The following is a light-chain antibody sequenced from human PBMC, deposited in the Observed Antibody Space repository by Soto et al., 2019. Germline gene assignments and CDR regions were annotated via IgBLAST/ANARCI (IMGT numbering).Light chain of an antibody. CDR3: QQRSKWPRT. V-gene: IGKV3-11*01. J-gene: IGKJ2*01. CDR2: DAS. Sequence: EIVLTQSPATLSLSPGERATLSCRASQSVSSYLAWYQQKPGQAPRLLIYDASNRATGIPARFSGSGSGTDFTPIISSLEPEDFAVYYCQQRSKWPRTFGQGTKLEIK. CDR1: QSVSSY.